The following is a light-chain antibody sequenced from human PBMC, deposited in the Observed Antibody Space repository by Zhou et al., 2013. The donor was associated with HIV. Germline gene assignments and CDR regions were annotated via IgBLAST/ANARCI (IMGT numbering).Light chain of an antibody. CDR1: QDISTW. CDR2: GAS. J-gene: IGKJ2*01. CDR3: QQANRFPQT. V-gene: IGKV1-12*01. Sequence: DIQMTQSPSSLSASVGDRVIITCRASQDISTWLSWYQQKPGKAPKLLIYGASSLQSGVPSRFSGSGFGTDFTLTINRLHPEDFATYYCQQANRFPQTFGQGTKVEIK.